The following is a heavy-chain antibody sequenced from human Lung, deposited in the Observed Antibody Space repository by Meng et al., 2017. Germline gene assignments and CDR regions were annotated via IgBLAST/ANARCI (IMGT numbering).Heavy chain of an antibody. Sequence: QVQLVQSGAEVKKPGASVKVSCKASGYTFTGYYMHWVRQAPGQGLEWMGRINPNSGGTNYAQKFQGRVTMTRDTSISTAYMELSRLRPDDTAVYYCASVGACGGDCYTFDYWGQGTLVTVSS. D-gene: IGHD2-21*02. V-gene: IGHV1-2*06. CDR1: GYTFTGYY. J-gene: IGHJ4*02. CDR3: ASVGACGGDCYTFDY. CDR2: INPNSGGT.